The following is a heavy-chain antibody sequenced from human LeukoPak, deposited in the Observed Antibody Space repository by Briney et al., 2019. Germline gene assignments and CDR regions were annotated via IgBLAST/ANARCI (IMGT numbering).Heavy chain of an antibody. V-gene: IGHV3-48*04. CDR1: GFTFSSYS. CDR2: ISSSSSSI. J-gene: IGHJ6*02. CDR3: ARDVDV. Sequence: GGSLRLSCAASGFTFSSYSMNWVRQAPGKGLEWLSYISSSSSSIFYADSVKGRFTMSRDNVKNSLYLQMNSLRAEDTAVYYCARDVDVWGQGTTVTVSS.